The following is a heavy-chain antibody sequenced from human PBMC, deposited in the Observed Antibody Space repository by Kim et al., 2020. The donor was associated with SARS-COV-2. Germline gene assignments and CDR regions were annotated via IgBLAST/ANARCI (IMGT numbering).Heavy chain of an antibody. V-gene: IGHV3-23*01. D-gene: IGHD1-26*01. CDR1: GFTFSSYA. Sequence: GGSLRLSCAASGFTFSSYAMSWVRQAPGKGLEWVSAISGSGGSTYYADSVKGRFTISRDNSKNTLYLQMNSLRAEDTAVYYCAKNTGVVVGGTTQSLDYWGQGTLVTVSS. CDR3: AKNTGVVVGGTTQSLDY. CDR2: ISGSGGST. J-gene: IGHJ4*02.